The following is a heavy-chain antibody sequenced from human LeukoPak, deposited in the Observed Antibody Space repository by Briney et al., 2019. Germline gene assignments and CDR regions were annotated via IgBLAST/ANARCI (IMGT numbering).Heavy chain of an antibody. CDR2: ITAGGDTP. Sequence: PGGSLRLSCAASGFTFSSNAMTWVRQAPGKGLECVSAITAGGDTPYYADSLKGRFTISRDNSKNTLYVQMNSLRPEDTAVYYCAKDAYLIAVAGNYFEYWGQGTLVTVSS. CDR3: AKDAYLIAVAGNYFEY. V-gene: IGHV3-23*01. CDR1: GFTFSSNA. D-gene: IGHD6-19*01. J-gene: IGHJ4*02.